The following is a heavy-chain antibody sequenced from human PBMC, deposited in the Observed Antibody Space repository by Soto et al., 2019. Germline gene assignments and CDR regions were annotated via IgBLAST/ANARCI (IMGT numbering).Heavy chain of an antibody. CDR1: GFTFSSYD. D-gene: IGHD3-3*01. V-gene: IGHV3-23*01. Sequence: EVQLLESGGGLVQPGGSLRLSCAASGFTFSSYDMSWVRQAPGKGLEWVSGIDVGGGSAYYADSVKGRFTIYRDNSKNTLHLQLNSLRSEDTAIYYWAKEDDAWTNGHFNVWGQGTVFTVSS. J-gene: IGHJ3*01. CDR3: AKEDDAWTNGHFNV. CDR2: IDVGGGSA.